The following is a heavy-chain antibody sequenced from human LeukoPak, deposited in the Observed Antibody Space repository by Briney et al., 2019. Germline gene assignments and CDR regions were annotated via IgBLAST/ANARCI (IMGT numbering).Heavy chain of an antibody. D-gene: IGHD3-22*01. J-gene: IGHJ3*02. V-gene: IGHV4-61*08. CDR3: ASLYYDSSGYFQPDAFDI. CDR2: IYYSGST. Sequence: PSETLSLTCTVSGGSISSGGYYWSWIRQHPGKGLEWIGYIYYSGSTNYNPSLKSRVTISVDTSKNQFSLKLSSVTAADTAVYYCASLYYDSSGYFQPDAFDIWGQGTMVTVSS. CDR1: GGSISSGGYY.